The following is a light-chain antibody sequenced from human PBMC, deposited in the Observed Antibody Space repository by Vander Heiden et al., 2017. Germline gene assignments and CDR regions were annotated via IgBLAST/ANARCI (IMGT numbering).Light chain of an antibody. Sequence: SSALPPLPSVSVSPGQTARIPCSGDSSPKQYAYWYQQKTGQAPVLVIYKDSERPSGIPERFSGCSSGTTVKLTISGVQEEDEADYYCESADSSGTYWVFGGGTKLTVL. CDR3: ESADSSGTYWV. CDR1: SSPKQY. V-gene: IGLV3-25*03. CDR2: KDS. J-gene: IGLJ3*02.